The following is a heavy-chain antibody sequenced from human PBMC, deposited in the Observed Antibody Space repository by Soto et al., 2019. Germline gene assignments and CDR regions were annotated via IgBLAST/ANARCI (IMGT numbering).Heavy chain of an antibody. J-gene: IGHJ6*02. V-gene: IGHV5-10-1*01. CDR2: IDPSDSYT. Sequence: PGESLKISCKGSGYSFTSYWISWVRQMPGKGLEWMGRIDPSDSYTNYSPSFQGHVTISADKSISTAYLQWSSLKASDTAMYYCATSYCCGDCYSEGTDNYYYYGMDVWGQGTTVTVSS. CDR1: GYSFTSYW. CDR3: ATSYCCGDCYSEGTDNYYYYGMDV. D-gene: IGHD2-21*02.